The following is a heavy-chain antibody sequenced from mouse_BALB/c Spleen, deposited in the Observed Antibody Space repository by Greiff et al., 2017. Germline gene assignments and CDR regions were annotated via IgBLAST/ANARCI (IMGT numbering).Heavy chain of an antibody. Sequence: VQLQQPGAELVKPGASVKLSCTASGFNFKDTYMHWVKQRPEQGLEWIGRIDPANGNTKYDPKFQGKATITAGTSSITAYLQLCSLTSVDTAVYYCASGDGYPFAYWGQGTLVTVSA. CDR1: GFNFKDTY. CDR2: IDPANGNT. V-gene: IGHV14-3*02. D-gene: IGHD2-3*01. CDR3: ASGDGYPFAY. J-gene: IGHJ3*01.